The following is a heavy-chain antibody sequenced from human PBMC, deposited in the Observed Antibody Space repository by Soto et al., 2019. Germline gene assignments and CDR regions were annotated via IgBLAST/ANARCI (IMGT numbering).Heavy chain of an antibody. V-gene: IGHV1-8*01. J-gene: IGHJ5*02. CDR2: MNPGSGDT. CDR3: ARMASFGSLNWFDP. D-gene: IGHD5-18*01. CDR1: GYTFTNND. Sequence: ASVKVSCKASGYTFTNNDVTWVRQATGQGLEWMGWMNPGSGDTGYVQKFQGRVTMTRNISIATAYMELSSLRSEDTAIYYCARMASFGSLNWFDPWGQGALVTVSS.